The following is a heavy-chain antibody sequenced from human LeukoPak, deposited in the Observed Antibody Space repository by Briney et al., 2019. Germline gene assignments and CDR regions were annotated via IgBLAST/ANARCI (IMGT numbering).Heavy chain of an antibody. CDR1: GGSISSYY. D-gene: IGHD5-24*01. CDR3: PRVGPRQVAMGYFDL. J-gene: IGHJ2*01. CDR2: IYTSGST. Sequence: SETLSLTCTVSGGSISSYYWTSIRQPAGKGLEWIGRIYTSGSTNYNPSLKRRVTMSVDTSKNQFSLKLSSVTAADTAVYYCPRVGPRQVAMGYFDLWGRGTLVTVSS. V-gene: IGHV4-4*07.